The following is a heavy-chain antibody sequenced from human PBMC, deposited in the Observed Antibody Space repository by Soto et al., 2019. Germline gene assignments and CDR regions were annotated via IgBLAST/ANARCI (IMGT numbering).Heavy chain of an antibody. CDR2: IKSKTDGVTT. CDR1: GFTFNNAW. Sequence: EVQLLESGGGLVKPGGSLRLSCVASGFTFNNAWMNWVSQAPGKRLEWVGRIKSKTDGVTTDYAALVKGRFTISRDDSQTTLYLHMNRLKTEDTAVYYCTTAEKYYDSSSVAYWGQGALVTVAS. V-gene: IGHV3-15*01. CDR3: TTAEKYYDSSSVAY. D-gene: IGHD3-22*01. J-gene: IGHJ4*02.